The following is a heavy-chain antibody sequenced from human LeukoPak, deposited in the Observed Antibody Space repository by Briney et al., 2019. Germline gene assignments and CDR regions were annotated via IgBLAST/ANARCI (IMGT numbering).Heavy chain of an antibody. J-gene: IGHJ4*02. CDR3: TRDRSRAEDD. CDR1: GFTFSGHW. CDR2: INRGGSDK. Sequence: GGSLRLSCAASGFTFSGHWMSWVRQAPGKGLEWVAKINRGGSDKYYVDSVKGRFTISRDNANNLLYLQMNSLRGEDTAVYYCTRDRSRAEDDWGQGTLVTVSS. V-gene: IGHV3-7*01. D-gene: IGHD1-14*01.